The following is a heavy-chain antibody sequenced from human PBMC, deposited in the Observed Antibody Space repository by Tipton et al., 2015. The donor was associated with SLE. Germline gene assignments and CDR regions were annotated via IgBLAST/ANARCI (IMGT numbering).Heavy chain of an antibody. J-gene: IGHJ5*02. V-gene: IGHV3-7*01. CDR2: IKQDGSEK. D-gene: IGHD5-12*01. CDR3: ARERGDVDIDIRIDP. CDR1: GFTFSSYW. Sequence: SLRLSCAASGFTFSSYWMSWVRQAPGKGLEWVANIKQDGSEKYYVDSVKGRFTISRDNAKNSLYLQMNSLRGEDTAVYYCARERGDVDIDIRIDPWGQGTLVTVSS.